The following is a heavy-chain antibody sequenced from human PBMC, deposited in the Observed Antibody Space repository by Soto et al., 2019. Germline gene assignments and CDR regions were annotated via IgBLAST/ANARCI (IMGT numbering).Heavy chain of an antibody. CDR3: AHWGVTYYGSGSYYTFDN. CDR1: GFSLSTSGVG. CDR2: IYWDDDK. Sequence: QITLKESGPTLVKPTQTLTLTCTFSGFSLSTSGVGVGWIRQPPGKALEWLALIYWDDDKRYSPSLTSRLTITKDTSKNQVVLTMTNMDPVDTATYYCAHWGVTYYGSGSYYTFDNWGQGTLVTVSS. D-gene: IGHD3-10*01. V-gene: IGHV2-5*02. J-gene: IGHJ4*02.